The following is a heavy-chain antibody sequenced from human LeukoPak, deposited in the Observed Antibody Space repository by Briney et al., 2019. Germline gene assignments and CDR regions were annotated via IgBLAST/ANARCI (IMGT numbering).Heavy chain of an antibody. CDR2: IYYSGST. J-gene: IGHJ4*02. V-gene: IGHV4-39*07. Sequence: PSETLSLTCTVSGGSISSSSYYWGWIRQPPGKGLEWIGSIYYSGSTYYNPSPKSRVTISVDTSKNQFSLKLSSVTAADTAVYYCARGYSTESVGLWFGELFAFDYWGQGTLVTVSS. CDR3: ARGYSTESVGLWFGELFAFDY. CDR1: GGSISSSSYY. D-gene: IGHD3-10*01.